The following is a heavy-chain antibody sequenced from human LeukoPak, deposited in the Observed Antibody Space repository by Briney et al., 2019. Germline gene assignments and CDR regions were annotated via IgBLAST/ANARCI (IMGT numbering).Heavy chain of an antibody. J-gene: IGHJ5*02. Sequence: ASVKVSCKAPGYTFTSYYMHWVRQAPGQGLEWMGIINPSGGSTSYAQKFQGRVTMTRDTSTSTVYMELSSLRSEDTAVYYCARDTSSGSYWNWFDPWGQGTLVTVSS. CDR2: INPSGGST. V-gene: IGHV1-46*01. CDR3: ARDTSSGSYWNWFDP. D-gene: IGHD1-26*01. CDR1: GYTFTSYY.